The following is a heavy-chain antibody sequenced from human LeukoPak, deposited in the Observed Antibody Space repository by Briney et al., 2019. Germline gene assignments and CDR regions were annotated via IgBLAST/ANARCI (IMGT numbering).Heavy chain of an antibody. CDR2: ISSSGSTI. CDR1: GFTFSGYE. J-gene: IGHJ5*02. D-gene: IGHD6-13*01. V-gene: IGHV3-48*03. Sequence: PGGSLRLSCAASGFTFSGYEMNWVRQAPGKGLEWVSYISSSGSTIYYADSVKGRFTISRDNAKNSLYLQMNSLRAEDTAVYYCARDGAYSSSWVWFDPWGQGTLVTVSS. CDR3: ARDGAYSSSWVWFDP.